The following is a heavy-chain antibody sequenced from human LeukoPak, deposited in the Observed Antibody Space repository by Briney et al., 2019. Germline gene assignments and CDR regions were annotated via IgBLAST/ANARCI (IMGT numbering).Heavy chain of an antibody. CDR2: ISDSGSTR. CDR1: GFTFSDYY. V-gene: IGHV3-11*01. Sequence: PGGSLRLSCAASGFTFSDYYMSWIRQAPGKGLEWVSYISDSGSTRYYADSVKGRFTISRDNAKNSLYLQMNSLRAEDTAVYYCARDGVQSFLRSGGSLYFDYWGQGTLVTVSS. J-gene: IGHJ4*02. D-gene: IGHD2-15*01. CDR3: ARDGVQSFLRSGGSLYFDY.